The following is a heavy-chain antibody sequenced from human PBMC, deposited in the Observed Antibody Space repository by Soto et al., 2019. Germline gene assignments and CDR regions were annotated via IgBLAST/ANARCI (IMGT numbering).Heavy chain of an antibody. V-gene: IGHV3-30*18. CDR2: ISYDGSNK. CDR3: AKDRHYYDSSGYLDY. J-gene: IGHJ4*02. D-gene: IGHD3-22*01. Sequence: QVQLVESGGGVVQPGRSLRLSCAASGFTFSSYGMHWVRQAPGKGLEWVADISYDGSNKYYADSVKGRFTISRDNSKNTLYLQMNSLRAEDTAVYYCAKDRHYYDSSGYLDYWGQGTLVTVSS. CDR1: GFTFSSYG.